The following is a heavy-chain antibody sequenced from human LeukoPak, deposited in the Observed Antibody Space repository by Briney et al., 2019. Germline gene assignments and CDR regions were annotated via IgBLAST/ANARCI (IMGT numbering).Heavy chain of an antibody. CDR3: ARDFCSSTSCYFPHYYMDA. D-gene: IGHD2-2*01. CDR2: INPNSGGT. Sequence: ASVKVSCKASGYTFTGYYMHWVRQAPGQGLEWMGWINPNSGGTNYAQKFQGRVTMTRDTSISTAYMELSRLRSDDTAVYYCARDFCSSTSCYFPHYYMDAWGKGTTVTVSS. CDR1: GYTFTGYY. V-gene: IGHV1-2*02. J-gene: IGHJ6*03.